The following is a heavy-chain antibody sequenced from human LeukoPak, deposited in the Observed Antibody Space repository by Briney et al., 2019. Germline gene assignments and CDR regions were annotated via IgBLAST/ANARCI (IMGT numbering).Heavy chain of an antibody. J-gene: IGHJ4*02. V-gene: IGHV3-49*04. CDR1: GFTFGDYA. CDR2: IRSKAYGGTT. Sequence: GRSLRLSCTTSGFTFGDYAMSWVRQAPGKGLEWVGFIRSKAYGGTTEYAASVKGRFTISRDDSKSIAYLQMNSLKTEDTAVYYCTRXXSGPFDYWGQGTLVTVSS. CDR3: TRXXSGPFDY.